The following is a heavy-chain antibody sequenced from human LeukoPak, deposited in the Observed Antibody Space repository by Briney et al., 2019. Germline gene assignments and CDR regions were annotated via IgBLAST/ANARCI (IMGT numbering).Heavy chain of an antibody. J-gene: IGHJ4*02. V-gene: IGHV1-69*04. CDR3: ARDRQGNFDY. CDR1: GGTFSSYA. Sequence: GSSVKVSCNASGGTFSSYAISWVRQAPGQGLEWMGGIIPILGIANYAQKFQGRVTITADKSTSTAYMELSSLRSEDTAVYYCARDRQGNFDYWGQGTLVTVSS. CDR2: IIPILGIA.